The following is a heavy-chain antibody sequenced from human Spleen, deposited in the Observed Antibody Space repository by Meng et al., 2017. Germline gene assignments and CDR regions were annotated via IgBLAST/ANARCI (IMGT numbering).Heavy chain of an antibody. CDR3: AKDLWGTGSFDY. CDR1: GLTFSNAW. J-gene: IGHJ4*02. Sequence: GESLKISCAASGLTFSNAWMIWVRQAPGKGLEWVSAISGSDGSTQYADSVKGRFTISRDNSKNTLYLQMNSLRAEDTAVYYCAKDLWGTGSFDYWGQGTLVTVSS. CDR2: ISGSDGST. V-gene: IGHV3-23*01. D-gene: IGHD2-8*02.